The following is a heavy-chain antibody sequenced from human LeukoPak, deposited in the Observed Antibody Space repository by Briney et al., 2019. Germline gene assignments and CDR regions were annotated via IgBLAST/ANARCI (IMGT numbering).Heavy chain of an antibody. J-gene: IGHJ6*04. V-gene: IGHV3-23*01. CDR2: GGSGGSR. D-gene: IGHD1-1*01. CDR1: GFTFTNYG. CDR3: AKFRGAQREHYRMDV. Sequence: PGGSLRLSCAASGFTFTNYGMGWVRQAPGKGLEWVSYGGSGGSRYYADALECRYTIPRDNSKGTLSLQMNSLPAEDTALYYCAKFRGAQREHYRMDVWGKGTALTVSS.